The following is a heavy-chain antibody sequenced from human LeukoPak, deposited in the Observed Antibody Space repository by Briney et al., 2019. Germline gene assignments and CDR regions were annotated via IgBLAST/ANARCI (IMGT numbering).Heavy chain of an antibody. V-gene: IGHV4-39*01. Sequence: PSETLSLTCTVSGASISGSSYSCGWIRQPPGKGLEWIGSIYYTGNTYYTPSLKGRVTISVDTSKNQFSLKLSSVTAADTAVFYCARLDSTAGGDYWGQGTLVTVSS. J-gene: IGHJ4*02. CDR2: IYYTGNT. D-gene: IGHD2-21*02. CDR1: GASISGSSYS. CDR3: ARLDSTAGGDY.